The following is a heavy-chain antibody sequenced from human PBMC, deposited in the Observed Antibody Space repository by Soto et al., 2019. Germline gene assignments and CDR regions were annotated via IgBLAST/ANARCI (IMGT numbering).Heavy chain of an antibody. CDR1: GFAFSSYW. CDR2: INSDGSST. Sequence: EVQLVESGGGLVQPGGSLRLSCAASGFAFSSYWMHWVRQAPGKGLVWVSRINSDGSSTSYADSVKGRFTISRDNAKNTLYLQMNSLRGADTAVYYCSRDKMGATADYWGQGSLVTVSS. J-gene: IGHJ4*02. CDR3: SRDKMGATADY. V-gene: IGHV3-74*01. D-gene: IGHD1-26*01.